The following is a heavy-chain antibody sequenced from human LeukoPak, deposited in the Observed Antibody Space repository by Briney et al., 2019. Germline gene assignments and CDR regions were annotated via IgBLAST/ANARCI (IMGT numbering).Heavy chain of an antibody. CDR2: IYYSGST. CDR3: ARVRRPHYYDSSGYYEIFDY. J-gene: IGHJ4*02. Sequence: SDTLSLTRTVSGGSISSYYWSWIRQPPGKGLEWIGYIYYSGSTNYNPSLKSRVTISVDTSKNQFSLKLSSVTAADTAVYYCARVRRPHYYDSSGYYEIFDYWGQGTLATVSS. V-gene: IGHV4-59*07. D-gene: IGHD3-22*01. CDR1: GGSISSYY.